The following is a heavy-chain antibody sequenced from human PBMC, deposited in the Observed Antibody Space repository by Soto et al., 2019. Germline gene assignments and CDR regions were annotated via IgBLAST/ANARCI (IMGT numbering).Heavy chain of an antibody. CDR1: GGSISSYY. V-gene: IGHV4-59*01. CDR3: XRFYGLDAFDF. D-gene: IGHD4-17*01. J-gene: IGHJ3*01. Sequence: QVQLQESGPGLVKPSETLSLTCTVSGGSISSYYWSWIRQPPGKGLEWIGYIYYSGRTNYNPSLXXXXXXXXXXXXXXXXXXXXXXTXXXXXXXXCXRFYGLDAFDFWGQGTMVTVSS. CDR2: IYYSGRT.